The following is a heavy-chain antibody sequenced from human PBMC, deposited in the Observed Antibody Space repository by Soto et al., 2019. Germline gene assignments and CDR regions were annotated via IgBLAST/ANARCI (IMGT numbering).Heavy chain of an antibody. J-gene: IGHJ4*02. CDR1: GASIYSDTYY. V-gene: IGHV4-31*11. D-gene: IGHD3-16*02. CDR2: ISHNKVT. CDR3: ERGQIVMVD. Sequence: TMSLTCAVSGASIYSDTYYWSWIRQFPGGGLEGIGYISHNKVTWYNPSLQSRCEISQDASDNDISLKLRSVTFAAIAISYCERGQIVMVDWGQGTQVTVSS.